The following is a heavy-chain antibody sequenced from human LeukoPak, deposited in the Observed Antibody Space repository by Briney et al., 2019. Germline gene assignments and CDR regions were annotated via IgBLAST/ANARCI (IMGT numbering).Heavy chain of an antibody. CDR2: ISWNSGSI. Sequence: GWSLRLSCAASGFTFDDYAMHWVRQAPGKGLEWVSGISWNSGSIDYADSVKGRFTISRDNAKNSLYLQMNSLRAEDTALYYCARAPRDGNNLYYLDYWGQGTLVTVSS. V-gene: IGHV3-9*01. D-gene: IGHD5-24*01. CDR1: GFTFDDYA. CDR3: ARAPRDGNNLYYLDY. J-gene: IGHJ4*02.